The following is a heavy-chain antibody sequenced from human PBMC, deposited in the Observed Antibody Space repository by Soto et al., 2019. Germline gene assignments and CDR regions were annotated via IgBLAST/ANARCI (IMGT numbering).Heavy chain of an antibody. Sequence: ASVKVSCKASGYTFTGYYMHWVRQAPGQGLEWMGWINPNSGGKNYAQKFQGRVTMTRETSISTAYMELSRLRSDDTAVYYCARDWRGYCSGGSCPKDYYYGMDVWCKGTTVTVSS. D-gene: IGHD2-15*01. CDR3: ARDWRGYCSGGSCPKDYYYGMDV. V-gene: IGHV1-2*02. CDR2: INPNSGGK. J-gene: IGHJ6*04. CDR1: GYTFTGYY.